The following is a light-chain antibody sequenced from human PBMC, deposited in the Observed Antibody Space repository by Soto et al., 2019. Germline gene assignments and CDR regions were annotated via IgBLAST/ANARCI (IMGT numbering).Light chain of an antibody. CDR1: QTINNL. J-gene: IGKJ5*01. CDR2: RAY. CDR3: KKGYSTHIT. Sequence: DIQMTQSPSSLSASVVDIVTITRRASQTINNLLNWYQQKPGKAHDSLIYRAYTLQSGVKSRFSGGGSGTEFTLTIRNMQPEDFATYYCKKGYSTHITCGKGQRRE. V-gene: IGKV1-39*01.